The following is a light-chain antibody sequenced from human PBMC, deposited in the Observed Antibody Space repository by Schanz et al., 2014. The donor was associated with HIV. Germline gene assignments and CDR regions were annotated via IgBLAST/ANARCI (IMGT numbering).Light chain of an antibody. CDR3: QQYDSSPQIT. V-gene: IGKV3-20*01. J-gene: IGKJ5*01. CDR2: GAS. CDR1: RTFSKNY. Sequence: EIVLTQSPDTLSLSPGERATLSCRASRTFSKNYLAWYHQTPGQAPRLLIYGASSRATGIPDRFSGSGSGTDFTLTISRLEPEDSAVYYCQQYDSSPQITFGQGTRLEIK.